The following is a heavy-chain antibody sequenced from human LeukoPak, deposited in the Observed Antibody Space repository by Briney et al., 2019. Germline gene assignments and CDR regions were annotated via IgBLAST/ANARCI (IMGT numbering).Heavy chain of an antibody. CDR1: GGSISGYY. D-gene: IGHD1-14*01. Sequence: SETLSLTCTVSGGSISGYYWSWIRQPAGKGLEWIGRIYTCGSTNYNPSLKSRVTMSVDTSKNQFSLKLSSVTAADTAVYYCARASPTTNKGAYGWFDPWGQGTLVTVSS. J-gene: IGHJ5*02. CDR3: ARASPTTNKGAYGWFDP. CDR2: IYTCGST. V-gene: IGHV4-4*07.